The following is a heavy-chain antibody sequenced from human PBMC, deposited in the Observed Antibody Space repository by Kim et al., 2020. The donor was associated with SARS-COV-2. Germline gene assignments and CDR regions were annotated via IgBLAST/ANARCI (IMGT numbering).Heavy chain of an antibody. CDR1: GFTFSSYA. J-gene: IGHJ4*02. Sequence: GGSLRLSCAASGFTFSSYAMSWVRQAPGKGLEWVSGIDSSGDSTYYADSVKGRFTIFRDNTKNTLFLQMNSLRAEDTAVFYCAKTRPDSSGWQGDFDYWGQGTLVTVSS. CDR3: AKTRPDSSGWQGDFDY. CDR2: IDSSGDST. D-gene: IGHD6-19*01. V-gene: IGHV3-23*01.